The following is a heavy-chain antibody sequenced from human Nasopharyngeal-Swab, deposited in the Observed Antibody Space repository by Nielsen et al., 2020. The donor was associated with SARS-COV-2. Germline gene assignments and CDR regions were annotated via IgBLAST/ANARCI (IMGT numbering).Heavy chain of an antibody. CDR1: GGSFSGYY. V-gene: IGHV4-34*01. J-gene: IGHJ5*02. CDR3: ARGRRIVVVPAAIPGHYNWFDP. Sequence: SETLSLTCAVYGGSFSGYYWSWIRQPPGKGLEWIGEINHSGSTNYNPSLKSRVTISVDTSMNQFSLKLSSVTAADTAVYYCARGRRIVVVPAAIPGHYNWFDPWGQGTLVTVSS. CDR2: INHSGST. D-gene: IGHD2-2*01.